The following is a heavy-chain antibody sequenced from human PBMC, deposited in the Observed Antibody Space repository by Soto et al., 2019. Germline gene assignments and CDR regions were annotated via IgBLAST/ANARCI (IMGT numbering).Heavy chain of an antibody. Sequence: EVHLLESGGGLVQPGGSLRLSCAVSGFTIESHAMGWVRQAPGKGLEWVSAIGPRGRDTYFADSVKGRFTISRDNSENTVSLQMYSLRADDTAVYYCAILGGTYYAFDFWGQGTLVTVS. V-gene: IGHV3-23*01. CDR3: AILGGTYYAFDF. CDR2: IGPRGRDT. CDR1: GFTIESHA. J-gene: IGHJ3*01. D-gene: IGHD1-26*01.